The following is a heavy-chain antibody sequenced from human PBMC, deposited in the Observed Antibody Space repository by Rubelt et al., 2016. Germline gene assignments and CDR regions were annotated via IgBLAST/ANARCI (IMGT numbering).Heavy chain of an antibody. CDR2: INRDASST. V-gene: IGHV3-74*01. Sequence: MNWVRQAPGKGLVWVSRINRDASSTGYADSVKGRFTISRDSAKSTLYLQMNSLGAEDTAVYYCARDRGVDTVLVGYYYYGMDVWGQGTTVTVSS. CDR3: ARDRGVDTVLVGYYYYGMDV. J-gene: IGHJ6*02. D-gene: IGHD5-18*01.